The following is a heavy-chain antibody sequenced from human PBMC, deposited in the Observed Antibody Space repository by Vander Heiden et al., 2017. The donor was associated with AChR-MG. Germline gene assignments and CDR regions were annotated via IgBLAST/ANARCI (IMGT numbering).Heavy chain of an antibody. CDR2: ISSSSSYI. J-gene: IGHJ6*03. Sequence: EVQLVESGGGLVKPGGSLRLSCAASGFTFSSYSMNWVRQAPGKGLEWVSSISSSSSYIYYADSVKGRFTISRDNAKNSLYLQMNSLRAEDTAVYYCAKVVVAATSYYYMDVWGKGTTVTVSS. CDR1: GFTFSSYS. CDR3: AKVVVAATSYYYMDV. D-gene: IGHD2-15*01. V-gene: IGHV3-21*01.